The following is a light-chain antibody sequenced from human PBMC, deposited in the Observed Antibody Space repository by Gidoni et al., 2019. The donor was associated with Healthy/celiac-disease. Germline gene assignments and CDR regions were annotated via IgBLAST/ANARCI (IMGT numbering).Light chain of an antibody. J-gene: IGKJ1*01. CDR2: GAS. CDR3: QQYNNWPTWT. V-gene: IGKV3-15*01. Sequence: EIVMTQSPATLSVSPGERATLSGRASQSVSSNLAWYQQKPGQAPRLLIYGASTRATGIPARFSGSGSGTEFTLTLSSLQSEDFAVYYCQQYNNWPTWTFGQGTKVEIK. CDR1: QSVSSN.